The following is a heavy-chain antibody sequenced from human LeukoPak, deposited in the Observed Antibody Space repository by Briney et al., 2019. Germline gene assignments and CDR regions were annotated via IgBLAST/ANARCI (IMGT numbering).Heavy chain of an antibody. Sequence: GGSLRLSCAASGFTFSSYAMSWVRQAPGKGLEWVSAISGSGGSTYYADSVKGRFTISRDNSKNTLYLQMNSLRAEDTAVYYCARRSGIAVAGAFDYWGQGTLVTVAS. D-gene: IGHD6-19*01. CDR1: GFTFSSYA. V-gene: IGHV3-23*01. J-gene: IGHJ4*02. CDR2: ISGSGGST. CDR3: ARRSGIAVAGAFDY.